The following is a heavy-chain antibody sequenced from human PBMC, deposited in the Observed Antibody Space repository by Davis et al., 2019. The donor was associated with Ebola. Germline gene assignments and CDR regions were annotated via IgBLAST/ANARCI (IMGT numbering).Heavy chain of an antibody. CDR3: AKTGDILTGYYPNYYGMDV. V-gene: IGHV3-53*01. CDR2: IYSGGST. CDR1: GFTVSSNY. Sequence: GESLKISCAASGFTVSSNYMSWVRQAPGKGLEWVSVIYSGGSTYYADSVKGRFTISRDNSKNTLYLQMNSLRAEDTAVYYCAKTGDILTGYYPNYYGMDVWGQGTTVTVSS. D-gene: IGHD3-9*01. J-gene: IGHJ6*02.